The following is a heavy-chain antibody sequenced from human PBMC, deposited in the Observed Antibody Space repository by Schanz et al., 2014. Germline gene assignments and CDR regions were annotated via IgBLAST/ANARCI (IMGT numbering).Heavy chain of an antibody. CDR3: ARDHQWLARYYMDV. CDR2: IWYDGSNE. CDR1: GFTFSNHG. V-gene: IGHV3-33*01. J-gene: IGHJ6*03. Sequence: QVQLVESGGGVVQPGRSLRLSCAASGFTFSNHGMHWVRQSPGKGLEWVALIWYDGSNEYYADSVKGRFTISRDNPKKTLYLQMNSLRAEHTAVYYCARDHQWLARYYMDVWGRGTTVAVSS. D-gene: IGHD6-19*01.